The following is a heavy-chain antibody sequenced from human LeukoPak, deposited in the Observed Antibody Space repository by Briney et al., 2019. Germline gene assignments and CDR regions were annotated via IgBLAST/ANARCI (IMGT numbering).Heavy chain of an antibody. CDR1: GGSISSGNYY. CDR2: IHASGST. Sequence: SETLSLTCTVSGGSISSGNYYWSWIRQPAGKGLEWIGRIHASGSTNYNPSLKSRVTISVDTSKNQFSLKLSPVTAADTAVYYCARDLANWGNWYFDLWGRGTLVTVSS. CDR3: ARDLANWGNWYFDL. V-gene: IGHV4-61*02. J-gene: IGHJ2*01. D-gene: IGHD7-27*01.